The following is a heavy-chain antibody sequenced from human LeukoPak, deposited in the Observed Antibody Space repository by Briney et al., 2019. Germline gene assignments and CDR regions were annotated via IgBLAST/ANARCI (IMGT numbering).Heavy chain of an antibody. CDR3: ARLKDAVTIFDC. D-gene: IGHD4-17*01. J-gene: IGHJ5*01. CDR1: GFTFSGYG. CDR2: IAHDGSNR. V-gene: IGHV3-30*02. Sequence: GGSLRLSCAASGFTFSGYGMHWVRQAPGKGLEWVAFIAHDGSNRYYADSVKGRFTVSRDNSKNTLYLQMSSLRAEDTAVYYCARLKDAVTIFDCWGQGILVTVSS.